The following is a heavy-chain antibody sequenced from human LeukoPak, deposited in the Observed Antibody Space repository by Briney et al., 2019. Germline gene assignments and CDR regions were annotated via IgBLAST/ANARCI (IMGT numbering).Heavy chain of an antibody. D-gene: IGHD5-18*01. Sequence: SETLSLTCTVSGGSISSSSYYWSWIRQPPGKGLEWIGYIYYSGSTNYNPSLKSRVTISVDTSKNQFSLKLSSVTAADTAVYYCARMDRGRGYTYDAFHIWGQGTMVTVSS. CDR2: IYYSGST. V-gene: IGHV4-61*05. CDR3: ARMDRGRGYTYDAFHI. J-gene: IGHJ3*02. CDR1: GGSISSSSYY.